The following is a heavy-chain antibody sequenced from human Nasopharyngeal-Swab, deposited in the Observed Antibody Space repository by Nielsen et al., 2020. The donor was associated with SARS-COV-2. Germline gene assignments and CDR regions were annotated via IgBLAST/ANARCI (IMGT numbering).Heavy chain of an antibody. CDR3: AKDLTVISPSGMDV. J-gene: IGHJ6*02. CDR2: INDSGGRT. CDR1: GFIFSSYA. Sequence: GESLNISCAASGFIFSSYAMSWVRQAPGKGLEWVSSINDSGGRTYYADSVKGRFTISRDNSKNTLCLQMNSLRAEDTALYFCAKDLTVISPSGMDVWGQGTTVAVSS. D-gene: IGHD4-23*01. V-gene: IGHV3-23*01.